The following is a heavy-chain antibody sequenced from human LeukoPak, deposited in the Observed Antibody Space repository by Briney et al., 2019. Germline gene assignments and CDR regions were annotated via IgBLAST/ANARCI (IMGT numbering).Heavy chain of an antibody. V-gene: IGHV3-23*01. Sequence: GGSLRLSCAASGFTFRNYAMSWVRQAPGKGLEWVSGISGSGTNTYYADSVKGRFTISRDNSKNTLFLQINSLRAADTAVYYCAKCGNSGCHLIDYWGQGTLVTVSS. CDR1: GFTFRNYA. CDR2: ISGSGTNT. D-gene: IGHD5-12*01. J-gene: IGHJ4*02. CDR3: AKCGNSGCHLIDY.